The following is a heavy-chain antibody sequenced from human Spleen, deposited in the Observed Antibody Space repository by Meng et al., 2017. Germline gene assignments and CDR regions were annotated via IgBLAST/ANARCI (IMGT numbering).Heavy chain of an antibody. CDR2: FYYSRST. D-gene: IGHD5-18*01. J-gene: IGHJ5*02. V-gene: IGHV4-31*01. CDR1: DGSISSGGYD. CDR3: ASDLNGYGWFDP. Sequence: VRLLAWGSSLVNTSHTPSTTCTVSDGSISSGGYDGSWIRQHPGKGLEWIGYFYYSRSTYYNPTLKSLVTRSLDTSKNHFSLKPRSVTAAATAVHYCASDLNGYGWFDPWGQGTLVTVSS.